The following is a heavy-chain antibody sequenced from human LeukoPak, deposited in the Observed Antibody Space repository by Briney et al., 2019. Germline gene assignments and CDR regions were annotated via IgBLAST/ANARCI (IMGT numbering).Heavy chain of an antibody. D-gene: IGHD6-19*01. CDR3: ASPPVYSSGWYIYYFDY. CDR1: GFTFSSYA. Sequence: PGGSLRLSCAASGFTFSSYAMSWVRQAPGKGLEWVSAISGSDGSTYYADSVKGRFTISRDNSKNTLYLQMNSLRAEDTAVYYCASPPVYSSGWYIYYFDYWGQGTLVTVSS. V-gene: IGHV3-23*01. J-gene: IGHJ4*02. CDR2: ISGSDGST.